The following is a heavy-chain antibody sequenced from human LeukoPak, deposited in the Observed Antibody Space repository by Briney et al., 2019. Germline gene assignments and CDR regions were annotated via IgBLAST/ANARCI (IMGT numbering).Heavy chain of an antibody. D-gene: IGHD2-2*01. CDR2: IYHSGST. J-gene: IGHJ4*02. Sequence: SETLSLTCTVSGASIRSHYWSWIRQPPGKGLEWIGCIYHSGSTYYDPSLKSRVTISVDRSKNQFSLKLSSVTAADTAVYYCAGYYCGSTSCPGIDYWGQGTLVTVSS. CDR3: AGYYCGSTSCPGIDY. CDR1: GASIRSHY. V-gene: IGHV4-59*04.